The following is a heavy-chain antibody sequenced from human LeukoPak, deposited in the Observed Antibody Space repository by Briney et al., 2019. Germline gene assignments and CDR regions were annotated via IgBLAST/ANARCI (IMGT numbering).Heavy chain of an antibody. D-gene: IGHD5-24*01. CDR3: AGGGRDGYKRLYYFDY. V-gene: IGHV3-11*04. J-gene: IGHJ4*02. CDR1: GFTFSDYY. CDR2: ISSSGSTI. Sequence: PGGSLRLSCAPSGFTFSDYYMSWIGQAPGTGREGVSYISSSGSTIYYADSVKGRFTIYRDNANNSLYLQMNSLRAEDTAVYYCAGGGRDGYKRLYYFDYWGQGTLVTVSS.